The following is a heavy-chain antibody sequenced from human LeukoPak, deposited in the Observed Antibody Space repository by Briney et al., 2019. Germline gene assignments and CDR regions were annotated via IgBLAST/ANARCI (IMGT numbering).Heavy chain of an antibody. CDR2: INHSGST. J-gene: IGHJ6*03. D-gene: IGHD2-15*01. V-gene: IGHV4-34*01. CDR3: ARGRPGRYCSGGSCYSYYYYYMDV. Sequence: SETLSLTCAVYGGSFSGYYWSWIRQPPGKGLEWIGEINHSGSTNYNPSLKSRVAISVDTSKNQFSLKLSSVTAADTAVYYCARGRPGRYCSGGSCYSYYYYYMDVWGKGTTVTVSS. CDR1: GGSFSGYY.